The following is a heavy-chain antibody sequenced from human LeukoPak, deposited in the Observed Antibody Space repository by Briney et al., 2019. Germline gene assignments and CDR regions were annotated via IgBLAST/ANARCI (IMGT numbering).Heavy chain of an antibody. Sequence: PGGSLRLSCAASGFTFSSYWMHWVRQAPGKGLVWVSHINSDGSRTTYADSVKGRFTISRDNAKNTLYLQMNSLRAEDTAVYYCAREEGDTAIFFDYWGQGTLVTVSS. CDR1: GFTFSSYW. D-gene: IGHD5-18*01. J-gene: IGHJ4*02. V-gene: IGHV3-74*01. CDR2: INSDGSRT. CDR3: AREEGDTAIFFDY.